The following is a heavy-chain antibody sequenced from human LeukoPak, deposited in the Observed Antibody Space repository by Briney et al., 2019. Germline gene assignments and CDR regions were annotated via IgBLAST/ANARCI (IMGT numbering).Heavy chain of an antibody. V-gene: IGHV4-34*01. D-gene: IGHD3-22*01. Sequence: SETLSLTCAVYGGSFSGYYWSWIRQPPGKGLEWIGEINHSGSTNYNPSLKSRVTISVDTSKNQFSLKLSSVTAADTAVYYCARENYYDSSGYLDYWGQGTLVTVSS. CDR3: ARENYYDSSGYLDY. J-gene: IGHJ4*02. CDR1: GGSFSGYY. CDR2: INHSGST.